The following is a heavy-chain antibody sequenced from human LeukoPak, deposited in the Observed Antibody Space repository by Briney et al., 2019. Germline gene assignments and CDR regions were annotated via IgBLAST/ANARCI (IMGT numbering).Heavy chain of an antibody. CDR2: MNPNSGNT. CDR1: GYTFTSYD. Sequence: GASVKVSCKASGYTFTSYDINLVRQATGQGLEWMGWMNPNSGNTGYAQKFQGRVTITRNTSISTAYMELSSLRSEDTAVYYCARAGELWFGEHYYYMDVWGKGTTVTVSS. D-gene: IGHD3-10*01. CDR3: ARAGELWFGEHYYYMDV. J-gene: IGHJ6*03. V-gene: IGHV1-8*03.